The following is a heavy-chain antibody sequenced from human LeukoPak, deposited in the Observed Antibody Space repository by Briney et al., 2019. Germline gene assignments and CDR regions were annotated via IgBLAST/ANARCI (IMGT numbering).Heavy chain of an antibody. V-gene: IGHV3-23*01. CDR1: GFTFTNYA. CDR2: ISGSGDNA. J-gene: IGHJ5*01. D-gene: IGHD1-26*01. CDR3: XXXXXXGSNYWLDS. Sequence: PGGSLRLSCAASGFTFTNYAMNWVRQGPGKGLEWVSGISGSGDNAYYADSVKGRFTISRDSSKSTLYLQMNSLRAEDTAVYYXXXXXXXGSNYWLDSWGQGTLVTVSS.